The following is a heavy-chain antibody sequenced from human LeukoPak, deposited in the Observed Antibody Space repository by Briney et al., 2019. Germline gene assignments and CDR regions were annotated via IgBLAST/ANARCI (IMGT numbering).Heavy chain of an antibody. CDR1: GYTLTELS. CDR3: ARDLLGANTVTPDY. CDR2: FDPEDGET. V-gene: IGHV1-24*01. J-gene: IGHJ4*02. Sequence: ASVKVSCKVSGYTLTELSMHWVRQAPGKGLEWMGGFDPEDGETIYAQKFQGRVTMTRDTSISTAYMELSRLRSDDTAVYYCARDLLGANTVTPDYWGQGTLVTVSS. D-gene: IGHD4-4*01.